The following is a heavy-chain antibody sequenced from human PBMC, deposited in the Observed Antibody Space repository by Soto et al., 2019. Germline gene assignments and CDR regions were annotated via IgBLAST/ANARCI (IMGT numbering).Heavy chain of an antibody. D-gene: IGHD5-12*01. Sequence: ASVKVSCKASGGTFSSYTISWVRQAPGQGLEWMGRIIPILGIANYAQKFQGRVTITADKSTSTAYMELSSLRSEDTAVYYCARDKDGYNDDYWGQGTLVTVSS. CDR3: ARDKDGYNDDY. CDR1: GGTFSSYT. CDR2: IIPILGIA. J-gene: IGHJ4*02. V-gene: IGHV1-69*04.